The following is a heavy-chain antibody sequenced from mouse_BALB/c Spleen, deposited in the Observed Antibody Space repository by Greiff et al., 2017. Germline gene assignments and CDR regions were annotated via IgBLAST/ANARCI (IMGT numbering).Heavy chain of an antibody. CDR2: IYPGDGDT. CDR3: ARVVPYYFDY. V-gene: IGHV1-80*01. D-gene: IGHD1-1*01. Sequence: QVQLQQSGAELVRPGSSVKISCKASGYAFSSYWMNWVKQRPGQGLEWIGQIYPGDGDTNYNGKFKGKATLTADKSSSTAYMQLSSLTSEDSAVYFCARVVPYYFDYWGQGTTLTVSS. J-gene: IGHJ2*01. CDR1: GYAFSSYW.